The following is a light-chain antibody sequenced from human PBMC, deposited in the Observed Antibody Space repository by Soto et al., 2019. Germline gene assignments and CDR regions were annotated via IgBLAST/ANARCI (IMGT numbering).Light chain of an antibody. CDR2: AAS. J-gene: IGKJ5*01. Sequence: DIQMTQSPSSLSSSVGDEVTITCRASQTIMTYLNWYQLKPGKPPRLLIYAASSLQSGVPSRFSGSGSGTDFTLTISSLQPEDFATYYCLQDYNYPITFGQGTRLEIK. V-gene: IGKV1-39*01. CDR1: QTIMTY. CDR3: LQDYNYPIT.